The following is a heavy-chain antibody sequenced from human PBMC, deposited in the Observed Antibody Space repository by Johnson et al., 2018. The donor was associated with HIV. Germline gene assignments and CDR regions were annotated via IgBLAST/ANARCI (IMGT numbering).Heavy chain of an antibody. J-gene: IGHJ3*02. D-gene: IGHD5-18*01. Sequence: VQLVESGGGLVQPGGSLRLSCAASGFTFSSYWMSWVRQAPGKGLEWVANIKQDGSEKYNVDSVKGRFTISRDNAKNSLYLQMNSLRAEDTAVYYCARENVDTAMADAFDIWGQGTMVTVSS. CDR3: ARENVDTAMADAFDI. CDR2: IKQDGSEK. CDR1: GFTFSSYW. V-gene: IGHV3-7*01.